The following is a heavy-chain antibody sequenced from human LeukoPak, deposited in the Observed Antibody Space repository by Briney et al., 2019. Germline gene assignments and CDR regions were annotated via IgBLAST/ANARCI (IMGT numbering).Heavy chain of an antibody. CDR2: INSDGSST. CDR1: GFTFSNYW. D-gene: IGHD1-26*01. CDR3: ARVSSGSYFGYYHYYMDV. J-gene: IGHJ6*03. V-gene: IGHV3-74*01. Sequence: QAGGSLRLSCAASGFTFSNYWMHWVRQAPGKGLVWVSRINSDGSSTSYADSVKGRFTISRDNAKNTLYLQMNSLRAEDTAVYYCARVSSGSYFGYYHYYMDVWGKGTTVTVSS.